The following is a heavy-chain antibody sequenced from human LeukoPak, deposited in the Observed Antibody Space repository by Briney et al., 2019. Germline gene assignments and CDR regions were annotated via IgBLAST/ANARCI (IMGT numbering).Heavy chain of an antibody. CDR2: IYPGDSDT. J-gene: IGHJ6*03. CDR1: GYRFTSYW. Sequence: GESLKISCKGSGYRFTSYWIGWVRQMPGKGLGWMGIIYPGDSDTRYSLSFRGQVTISADKSISTAYLQWSSLKASDTAMYYCARQSGDYSYYYYMDVWGKGTTVTISS. D-gene: IGHD2-21*02. CDR3: ARQSGDYSYYYYMDV. V-gene: IGHV5-51*01.